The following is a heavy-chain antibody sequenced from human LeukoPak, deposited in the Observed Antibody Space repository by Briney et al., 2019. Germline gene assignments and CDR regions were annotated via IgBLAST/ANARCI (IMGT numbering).Heavy chain of an antibody. D-gene: IGHD1-26*01. J-gene: IGHJ4*02. Sequence: GGSLRLSCAASGFTFSSYAMSWVRQAPGKGLEWVAVIWNDGSYKFYADSVEGRFSISRDNSKNTLYLQMNSLRAEDTGIYYCARDKLDGSYYVDYWGQGTLVTVSS. CDR3: ARDKLDGSYYVDY. CDR1: GFTFSSYA. CDR2: IWNDGSYK. V-gene: IGHV3-33*01.